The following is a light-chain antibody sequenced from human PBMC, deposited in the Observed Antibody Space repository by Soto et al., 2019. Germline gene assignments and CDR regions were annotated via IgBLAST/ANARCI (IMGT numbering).Light chain of an antibody. J-gene: IGLJ1*01. CDR3: ISYTERQSYR. Sequence: QSALTQPAPVSGTPGQSITISCSGTSSDIGSYDHVAWYQQFPSKSPKLIIYAVSDPPSGVSDRFSGSKSGVSASLTFFGLRTEDAAHYYCISYTERQSYRFGTGPKVTVL. V-gene: IGLV2-14*03. CDR1: SSDIGSYDH. CDR2: AVS.